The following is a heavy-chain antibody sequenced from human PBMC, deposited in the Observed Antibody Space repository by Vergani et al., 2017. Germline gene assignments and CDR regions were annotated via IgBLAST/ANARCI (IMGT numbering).Heavy chain of an antibody. D-gene: IGHD3-10*01. Sequence: VQLVESGGGLVQPEGSLRLSCAVSGFIVSSHYMTWVRQAPGKGLEWVAVIHSGGSIFYADSVMGRFTISRDSSKNTLDLHMNSLKAEDTAVYYCARELFHSGAGSPQRRGPWDYWGQGVLVTVSS. V-gene: IGHV3-66*01. CDR2: IHSGGSI. CDR3: ARELFHSGAGSPQRRGPWDY. CDR1: GFIVSSHY. J-gene: IGHJ4*02.